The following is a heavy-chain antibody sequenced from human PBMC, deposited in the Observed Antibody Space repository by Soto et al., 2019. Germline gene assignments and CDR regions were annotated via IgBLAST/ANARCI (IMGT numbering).Heavy chain of an antibody. CDR3: TRPHYDILTGYDYNWFDP. J-gene: IGHJ5*02. CDR2: IRSKANNYAT. D-gene: IGHD3-9*01. Sequence: GSLRLSCTASGFTFSGSSMHWVRQASGKWLEWVGRIRSKANNYATAYAASVKGRFTISRDDSKNTAYLQMNSLKTEDTAVYYCTRPHYDILTGYDYNWFDPWGQGTLVTVSS. CDR1: GFTFSGSS. V-gene: IGHV3-73*01.